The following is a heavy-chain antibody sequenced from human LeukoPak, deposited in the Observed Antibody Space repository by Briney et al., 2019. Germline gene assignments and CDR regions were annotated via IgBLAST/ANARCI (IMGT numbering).Heavy chain of an antibody. D-gene: IGHD3-22*01. J-gene: IGHJ4*02. Sequence: ASVKVSCKASGYIFTGYYMHWVRQAPAQGLEGMGWINPNTGGTNYAQKFQGRVTMTRDTSISTAYMELTRLTSDDTAVYYCARGERYDSSGYPYSSGQGTVVTVAS. CDR2: INPNTGGT. CDR3: ARGERYDSSGYPYS. CDR1: GYIFTGYY. V-gene: IGHV1-2*02.